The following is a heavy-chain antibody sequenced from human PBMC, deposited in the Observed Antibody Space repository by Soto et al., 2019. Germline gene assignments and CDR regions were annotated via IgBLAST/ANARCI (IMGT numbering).Heavy chain of an antibody. CDR2: ISWDSGTI. Sequence: EVQLVESGGGLVQPGKSLRLSCVASGFTFDDCSMHWVRQAPGKGLEWVSGISWDSGTIGYADSVKGRFNISRDGAKNSLYLQMNSLRVEDAALYYCVQGRYPTMASPLDHWGQGTLVTVSS. D-gene: IGHD5-12*01. CDR1: GFTFDDCS. V-gene: IGHV3-9*01. CDR3: VQGRYPTMASPLDH. J-gene: IGHJ5*02.